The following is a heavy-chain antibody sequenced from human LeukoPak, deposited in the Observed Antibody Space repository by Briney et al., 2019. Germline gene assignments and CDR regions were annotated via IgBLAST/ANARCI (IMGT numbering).Heavy chain of an antibody. CDR1: GGTFSSYA. J-gene: IGHJ3*02. D-gene: IGHD1-1*01. CDR3: ARDSRGRTTGTEDAFDI. V-gene: IGHV1-69*05. CDR2: IIPIFGTA. Sequence: GSSVKVSCKASGGTFSSYAISWVRQAPGQGLEWMGGIIPIFGTANYAQKFQGRVTITTDESTSTAYMELSSLRSEDTAVYYCARDSRGRTTGTEDAFDIWGQGTMVTVSS.